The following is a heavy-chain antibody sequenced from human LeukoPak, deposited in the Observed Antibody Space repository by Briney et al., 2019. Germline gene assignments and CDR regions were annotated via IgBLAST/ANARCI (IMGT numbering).Heavy chain of an antibody. CDR3: ASITVDYYGPLYYFDY. Sequence: SQTLSLTCAVYGGSFSGYYWSWIRQPPGKGLEWIGEINHSGSTNYNPSLKSRSTISVDTSKNQSSLKLSSVTAATTAVYYWASITVDYYGPLYYFDYWGQGTLVSVSS. V-gene: IGHV4-34*01. D-gene: IGHD3-10*01. CDR2: INHSGST. CDR1: GGSFSGYY. J-gene: IGHJ4*02.